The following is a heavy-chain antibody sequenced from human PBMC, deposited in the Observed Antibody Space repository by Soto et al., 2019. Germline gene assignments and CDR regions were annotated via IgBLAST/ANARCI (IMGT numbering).Heavy chain of an antibody. Sequence: SETLSLTCAVSGGSISSSNWWSWVRQPPGKGLEWIGEIYHSGSTNYNPSLKSRVTISVDKSKNQFSLKLSSVTAADTAVYYCARDRGRNYDGSGSYLYGMDVWGQGTTVTVSS. CDR2: IYHSGST. J-gene: IGHJ6*02. CDR3: ARDRGRNYDGSGSYLYGMDV. D-gene: IGHD3-10*01. CDR1: GGSISSSNW. V-gene: IGHV4-4*02.